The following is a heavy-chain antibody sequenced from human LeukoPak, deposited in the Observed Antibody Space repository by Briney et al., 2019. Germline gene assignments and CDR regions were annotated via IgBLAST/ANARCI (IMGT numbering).Heavy chain of an antibody. J-gene: IGHJ3*02. CDR2: ISSDGTYK. CDR1: GFTFSTYA. CDR3: AREGQWLVQRGAFDI. V-gene: IGHV3-30*04. Sequence: PGRSLRLSCAASGFTFSTYAMHWVRQAPGKGLEWVAVISSDGTYKYYAVSVRGRFTIARDNSKNTLYLQMNSLRAEDTAVYYCAREGQWLVQRGAFDIWGQGTMVTVSS. D-gene: IGHD6-19*01.